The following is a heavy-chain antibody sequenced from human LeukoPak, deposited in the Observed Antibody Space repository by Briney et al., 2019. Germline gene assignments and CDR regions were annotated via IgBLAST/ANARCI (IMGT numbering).Heavy chain of an antibody. Sequence: SETLSLTCTVSGGSISSYYWSWIRQPPGKGLEWIGYIYYSGSTNYNPSLKSRVTVSVDTSKNQFSLKLSSVTAADTAVYYCARSRWFDSWGQGTLVTVSS. CDR3: ARSRWFDS. CDR2: IYYSGST. CDR1: GGSISSYY. V-gene: IGHV4-59*01. J-gene: IGHJ5*01.